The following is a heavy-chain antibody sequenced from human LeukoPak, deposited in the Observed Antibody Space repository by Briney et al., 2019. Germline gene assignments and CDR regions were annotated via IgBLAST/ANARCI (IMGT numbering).Heavy chain of an antibody. CDR3: ARVGYSYGYAFDI. V-gene: IGHV4-59*01. Sequence: PSETLSLTCTVSGGSISSDYWSWIRQPPGKGLEWIGYIYYSGSTNYNPSLKGRVTISVDTSKNQFSLKLSSVSAADTAVYYCARVGYSYGYAFDIWGQGTMVTVSS. CDR1: GGSISSDY. J-gene: IGHJ3*02. CDR2: IYYSGST. D-gene: IGHD5-18*01.